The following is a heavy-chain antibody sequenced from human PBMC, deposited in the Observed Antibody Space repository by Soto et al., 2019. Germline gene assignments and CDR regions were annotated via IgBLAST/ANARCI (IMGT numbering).Heavy chain of an antibody. Sequence: GAAVKVSCKTSGYTFTSYAIHWVRQAPGQRLEWMGWINADNGDTKYSQKFSGRVTITRDTSANTAFMELSSLRSEDTAMYYCASELPGLYSFDFWGQGTLVTVSS. CDR3: ASELPGLYSFDF. J-gene: IGHJ4*02. D-gene: IGHD4-17*01. CDR1: GYTFTSYA. V-gene: IGHV1-3*01. CDR2: INADNGDT.